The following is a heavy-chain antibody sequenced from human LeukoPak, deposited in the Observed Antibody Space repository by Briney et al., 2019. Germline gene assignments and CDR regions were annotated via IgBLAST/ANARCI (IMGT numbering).Heavy chain of an antibody. J-gene: IGHJ4*02. D-gene: IGHD6-13*01. CDR2: ILGDGSST. CDR1: GFTFDDYA. CDR3: AKDRYSSSWYTIDY. Sequence: GGSLRLSCAASGFTFDDYAMHWVRQVPGKGLEWVSLILGDGSSTNYADSVKGRFTISRDNSKNSLYLHMNSLRVEDTALYFCAKDRYSSSWYTIDYWGQGTLVTVAS. V-gene: IGHV3-43*02.